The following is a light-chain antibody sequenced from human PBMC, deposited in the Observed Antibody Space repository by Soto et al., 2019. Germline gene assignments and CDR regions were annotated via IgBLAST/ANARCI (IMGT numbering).Light chain of an antibody. CDR2: ETS. CDR3: QKYGSSPGT. CDR1: QSVRDSH. Sequence: EIVLTQSPGTLSLSPGESATLSCRASQSVRDSHLAWYQHKPGQAPSLLIYETSSRATGIPDRFRGSGSGTEFALTITRGEPEDVAMYFCQKYGSSPGTFGQGTKVEI. J-gene: IGKJ1*01. V-gene: IGKV3-20*01.